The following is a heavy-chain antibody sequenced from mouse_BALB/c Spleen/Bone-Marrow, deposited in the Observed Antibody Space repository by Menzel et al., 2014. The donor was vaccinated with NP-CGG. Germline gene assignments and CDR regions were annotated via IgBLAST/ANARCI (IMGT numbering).Heavy chain of an antibody. D-gene: IGHD1-1*01. V-gene: IGHV5-6-2*01. J-gene: IGHJ2*01. CDR3: ARHQRGSSFYYFDY. CDR2: INSNGGLT. Sequence: DVQLVESGGGLVKLGGSLKLSCAASGFTFXSYYMSWVRQTPEKRLELVAAINSNGGLTYYPDTVKGRFTISRDNAKNILYLQMSSLKSDDTALYYCARHQRGSSFYYFDYWGQGTTLTVSS. CDR1: GFTFXSYY.